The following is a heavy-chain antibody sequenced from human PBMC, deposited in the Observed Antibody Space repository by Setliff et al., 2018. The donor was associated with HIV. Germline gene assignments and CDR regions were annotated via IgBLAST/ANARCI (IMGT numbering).Heavy chain of an antibody. V-gene: IGHV4-39*01. J-gene: IGHJ4*02. CDR1: GDSIISDTYY. Sequence: SETLSLTCSVSGDSIISDTYYWGWIRQPPGKGPEWIASIFYTGSTLYISSLKSRVRISMDKPKNQFSLELTSVTTEDTAVFYCARQTRNRYDVLTGYSVLWGQGILVTVSS. D-gene: IGHD3-9*01. CDR3: ARQTRNRYDVLTGYSVL. CDR2: IFYTGST.